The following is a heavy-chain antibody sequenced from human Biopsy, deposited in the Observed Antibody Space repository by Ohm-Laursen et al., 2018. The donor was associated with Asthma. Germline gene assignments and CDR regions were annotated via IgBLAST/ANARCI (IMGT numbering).Heavy chain of an antibody. CDR2: VSSDGHNK. D-gene: IGHD3-22*01. CDR1: GFTFSSFG. Sequence: SLRLSCAASGFTFSSFGMHWVRQGPGKGLEWVALVSSDGHNKYYEDSVKGRFTISRDNSRNRLYLQINRLTVEDSAVYFCARQSGQDYGDSSGFDIWGEGTKVAVSS. V-gene: IGHV3-30*03. CDR3: ARQSGQDYGDSSGFDI. J-gene: IGHJ3*02.